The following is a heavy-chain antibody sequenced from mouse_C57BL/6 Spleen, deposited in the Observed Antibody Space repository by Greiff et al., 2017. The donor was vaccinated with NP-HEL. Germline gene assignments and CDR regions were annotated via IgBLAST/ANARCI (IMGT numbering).Heavy chain of an antibody. CDR2: IYPGSGST. J-gene: IGHJ1*03. V-gene: IGHV1-55*01. CDR3: ARHLDPYWYFDV. CDR1: GYTFTSYW. Sequence: QVQLQQSGAELVKPGASVKMSCKASGYTFTSYWITWVKQRPGQGLEWIGDIYPGSGSTNYNEKFKSKATLTVDTSSSTAYMQLSSLTSEDSAVYYCARHLDPYWYFDVWGTGTTVTVSS.